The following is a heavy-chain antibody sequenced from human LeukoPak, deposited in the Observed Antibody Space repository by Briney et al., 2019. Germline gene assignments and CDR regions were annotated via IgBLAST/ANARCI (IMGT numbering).Heavy chain of an antibody. CDR3: AKDLFRRYQLPNHDAFDI. CDR1: GFTFSSYA. CDR2: ISGSGGST. Sequence: PGGSLRLSCAASGFTFSSYAMSWVRQAPGKGLEWVSAISGSGGSTYYADSVKGRFTISRDNSKNTLYLQMNSLRAEDTAVYYCAKDLFRRYQLPNHDAFDIWGQGTMVTVSS. D-gene: IGHD2-2*01. J-gene: IGHJ3*02. V-gene: IGHV3-23*01.